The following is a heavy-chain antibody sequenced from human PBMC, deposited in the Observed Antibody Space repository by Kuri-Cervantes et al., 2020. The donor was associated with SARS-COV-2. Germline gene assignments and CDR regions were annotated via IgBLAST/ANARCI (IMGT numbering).Heavy chain of an antibody. V-gene: IGHV4-38-2*02. CDR3: ARGGIAVAGVDY. D-gene: IGHD6-19*01. CDR1: GFIFSDYY. J-gene: IGHJ4*02. Sequence: ESLKISCTASGFIFSDYYMTWIRQAPGKGLEWIGSIYYSGSTYYNPSLKSRVTISVDTSKNQFSLKLSSVTAADTAVYYCARGGIAVAGVDYWGQGTLVTVSS. CDR2: IYYSGST.